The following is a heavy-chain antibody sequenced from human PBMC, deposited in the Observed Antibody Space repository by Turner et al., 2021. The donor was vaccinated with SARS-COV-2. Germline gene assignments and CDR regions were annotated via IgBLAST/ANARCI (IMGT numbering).Heavy chain of an antibody. J-gene: IGHJ4*02. Sequence: QVQLVQSGAEVKKPGSSVKVSCKASGGTFSSYAISWVRQAPGQGLEWMGRIIPVLGLANYAQKFQGRVTITADKSTSTAYMELSSLRSEDTAVYYCARDGRSTRVFGEFDYWGQGTLVTVSS. CDR1: GGTFSSYA. D-gene: IGHD1-26*01. CDR3: ARDGRSTRVFGEFDY. CDR2: IIPVLGLA. V-gene: IGHV1-69*04.